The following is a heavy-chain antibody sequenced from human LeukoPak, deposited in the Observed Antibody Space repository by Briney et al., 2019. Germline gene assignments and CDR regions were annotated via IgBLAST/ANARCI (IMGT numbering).Heavy chain of an antibody. D-gene: IGHD4-11*01. V-gene: IGHV3-30*01. CDR2: ISYDGSNK. Sequence: GSLRLSCAVSGFTFSSYALHWVRQAPGKGLEWVAVISYDGSNKYYADSVKGRFTISRDNSKNTLYLQMNSLRAEDTAVYYCASCKYSKHTIDYWGQGTLVTVSS. CDR3: ASCKYSKHTIDY. J-gene: IGHJ4*02. CDR1: GFTFSSYA.